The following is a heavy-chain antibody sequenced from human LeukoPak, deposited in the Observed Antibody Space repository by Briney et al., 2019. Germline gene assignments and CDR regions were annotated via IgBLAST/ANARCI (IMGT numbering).Heavy chain of an antibody. Sequence: TGGSLRLSCAASGFTFSSYWMSWVRQAPGKGLEWVANIKQDGSEKYYVDSVKGRFTISRDNAKNSLYLQMNSLRAEDTAVYYCARDTGRSGIRGSFDYWGQGTLVTVSS. CDR2: IKQDGSEK. CDR3: ARDTGRSGIRGSFDY. V-gene: IGHV3-7*01. D-gene: IGHD1-14*01. CDR1: GFTFSSYW. J-gene: IGHJ4*02.